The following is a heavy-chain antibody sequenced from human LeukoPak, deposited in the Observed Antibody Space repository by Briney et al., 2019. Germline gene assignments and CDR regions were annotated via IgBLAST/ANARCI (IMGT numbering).Heavy chain of an antibody. V-gene: IGHV3-48*03. CDR2: ISHTGVNI. CDR3: ARDVQYDFWSGYNWFDP. Sequence: GGSLRLSCTASGFTFSKYDMNWVRQTPEKGLEWISYISHTGVNIYYADSVKGRFTISRDNAKNSLSLQMNDLRVEDSAIYYCARDVQYDFWSGYNWFDPWGQGTLVTVSS. J-gene: IGHJ5*02. CDR1: GFTFSKYD. D-gene: IGHD3-3*01.